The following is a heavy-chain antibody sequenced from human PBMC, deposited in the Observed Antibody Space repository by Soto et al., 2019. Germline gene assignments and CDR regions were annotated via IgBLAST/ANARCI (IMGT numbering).Heavy chain of an antibody. J-gene: IGHJ3*02. V-gene: IGHV5-51*01. Sequence: PGESLKISCKFSGYSFTSYWIGWVRQMPGKGLEWMGIIYPGDSDTRYSPSFQDHVTISADKPFTTAYLQWSSLTSSDTAMYYCAQSPRLTEAFDIWGQGTMVTVSS. CDR2: IYPGDSDT. CDR3: AQSPRLTEAFDI. CDR1: GYSFTSYW.